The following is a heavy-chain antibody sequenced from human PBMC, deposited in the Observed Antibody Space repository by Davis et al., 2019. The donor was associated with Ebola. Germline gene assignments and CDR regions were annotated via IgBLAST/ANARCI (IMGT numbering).Heavy chain of an antibody. Sequence: GESLKISCKGSGYSFTTYWIGWVRQMPGKGLEWMGIIYPGDSDTTYSPSFQGLVTISADKSISTAYLQWSSLKASDSAIYYCARHGLYYNINGYPYNYGMDVWGKGTTVTVSS. CDR1: GYSFTTYW. CDR2: IYPGDSDT. V-gene: IGHV5-51*01. D-gene: IGHD3-22*01. CDR3: ARHGLYYNINGYPYNYGMDV. J-gene: IGHJ6*04.